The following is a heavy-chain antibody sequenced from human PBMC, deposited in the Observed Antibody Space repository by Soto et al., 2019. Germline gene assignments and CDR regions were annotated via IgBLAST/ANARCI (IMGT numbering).Heavy chain of an antibody. Sequence: QVQLVQSGAEVKKPGASVKVSCKASGYTFTSYGISWVRQAPGQGIEWMGWISAYNGNTNYAQKLQGRVTMTTDTSTGTAYMELRSLRSDDTAVYYCARDLAGPYGSGSHYGMDVWGQGTTVTVSS. CDR1: GYTFTSYG. V-gene: IGHV1-18*01. J-gene: IGHJ6*02. CDR3: ARDLAGPYGSGSHYGMDV. CDR2: ISAYNGNT. D-gene: IGHD3-10*01.